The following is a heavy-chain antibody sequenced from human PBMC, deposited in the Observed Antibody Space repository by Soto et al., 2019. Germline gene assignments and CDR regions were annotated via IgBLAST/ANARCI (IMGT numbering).Heavy chain of an antibody. Sequence: PSETLSLTCHVSGAPISSYNYWGWFRQPPGKGLEWIGSIIYTGNTNYNPSLQSRLTMFVDTSKKQFSLKMTSVTAADTAVYYCARGILYSGSYYGLDYWGQGTLVTVSS. V-gene: IGHV4-38-2*02. D-gene: IGHD1-26*01. J-gene: IGHJ4*02. CDR2: IIYTGNT. CDR3: ARGILYSGSYYGLDY. CDR1: GAPISSYNY.